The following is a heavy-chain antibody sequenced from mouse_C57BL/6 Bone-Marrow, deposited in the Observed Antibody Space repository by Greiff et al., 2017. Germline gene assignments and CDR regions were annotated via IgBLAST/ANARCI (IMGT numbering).Heavy chain of an antibody. CDR2: INPSTGGT. CDR3: ERHYYGSSELCFDV. CDR1: GYSFTGYY. D-gene: IGHD1-1*01. J-gene: IGHJ1*03. V-gene: IGHV1-42*01. Sequence: EVQLQQSGPGLVNPRPSVQISCKASGYSFTGYYMNWVKQSPEKSLEWIGEINPSTGGTTYNQKFKAKATLTVDKASSTAYMQLKSLTSEDSAVYYCERHYYGSSELCFDVWGTGTTVTVSS.